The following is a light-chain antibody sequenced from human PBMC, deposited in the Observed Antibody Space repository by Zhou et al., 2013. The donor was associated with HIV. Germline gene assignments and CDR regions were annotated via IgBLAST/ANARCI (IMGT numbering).Light chain of an antibody. Sequence: EIVMTQSPASLSVSPGERATLSCRASQSVTSNLAWYQHKPGQAPRLLITDASTRATGVPDRFSGGGSGTDFTLTISRVEPEDFAVYYCQQYGGSPPTFGQGTKVEIK. CDR1: QSVTSN. V-gene: IGKV3-20*01. CDR2: DAS. CDR3: QQYGGSPPT. J-gene: IGKJ1*01.